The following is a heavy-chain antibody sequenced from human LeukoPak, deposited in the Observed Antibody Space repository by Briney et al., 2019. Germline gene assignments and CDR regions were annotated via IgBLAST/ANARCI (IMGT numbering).Heavy chain of an antibody. J-gene: IGHJ4*02. V-gene: IGHV3-7*01. CDR2: MKQDGSEK. Sequence: PGRSLRLSCAASGITFSGYWMSWVRQAPGKGLEWVANMKQDGSEKYYVDSVKGRFTISRDNAKNSLYLQMNSLRAEDTAVYYCARDLGHSGYDLYDYWGQGTLVTVSS. CDR3: ARDLGHSGYDLYDY. CDR1: GITFSGYW. D-gene: IGHD5-12*01.